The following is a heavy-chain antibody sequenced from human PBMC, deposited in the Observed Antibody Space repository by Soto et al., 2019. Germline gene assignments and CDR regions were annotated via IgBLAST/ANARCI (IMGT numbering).Heavy chain of an antibody. CDR2: ISYDGSNK. D-gene: IGHD2-15*01. Sequence: QVQLVESGGGVVQPGRSLRLSCAASGFTFSSYAMHWVRQAPGKGLEWVAVISYDGSNKYYADSVKGRFTISRDNSXNKXYLQMNSLRAEDTAVYYCARDYPEDGGNPYWYFDLWGRGTLVTVSS. J-gene: IGHJ2*01. V-gene: IGHV3-30-3*01. CDR3: ARDYPEDGGNPYWYFDL. CDR1: GFTFSSYA.